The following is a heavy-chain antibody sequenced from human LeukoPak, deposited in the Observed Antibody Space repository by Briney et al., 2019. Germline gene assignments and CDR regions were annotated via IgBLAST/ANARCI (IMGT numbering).Heavy chain of an antibody. Sequence: PSETLSLTCTVSGGSISSYYWSWIRQPPGKGLEWIGYIYYSGSTNYNPSLKSRVTITVDTSKNQFSLKLSSVTAADTAVYYCARVTGYYWGHWFDPWGQGTLVTVSS. CDR2: IYYSGST. CDR1: GGSISSYY. J-gene: IGHJ5*02. D-gene: IGHD3-22*01. V-gene: IGHV4-59*01. CDR3: ARVTGYYWGHWFDP.